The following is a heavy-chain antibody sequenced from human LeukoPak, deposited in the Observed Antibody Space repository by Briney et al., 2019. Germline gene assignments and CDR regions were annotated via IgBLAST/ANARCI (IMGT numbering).Heavy chain of an antibody. CDR1: GFTFSNAW. V-gene: IGHV3-15*01. CDR3: TTDTYYYDSSGVYFDY. CDR2: IKRKTDGGTT. Sequence: GGSLRLSCAASGFTFSNAWMSSVARAPGQGLEWVGRIKRKTDGGTTDYAAPVKGRFTISRDDSENTLYLQMNSLKTEDTAVYYCTTDTYYYDSSGVYFDYWGQGTLVSVSS. J-gene: IGHJ4*02. D-gene: IGHD3-22*01.